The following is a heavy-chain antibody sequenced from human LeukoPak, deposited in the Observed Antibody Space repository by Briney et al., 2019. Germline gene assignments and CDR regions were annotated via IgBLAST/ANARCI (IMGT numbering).Heavy chain of an antibody. J-gene: IGHJ3*02. V-gene: IGHV3-23*01. D-gene: IGHD6-13*01. CDR2: ISGGGTNT. Sequence: GGSLRLSCAASGITLSPYAMSWVRQAPGTGLEWVSAISGGGTNTFYADSVKGRFTMSRDNSKSTLYLQMNSLRAEDTAVYYCAKDTPLYSSSWYSLNAFDIWGQGTMVTVSS. CDR1: GITLSPYA. CDR3: AKDTPLYSSSWYSLNAFDI.